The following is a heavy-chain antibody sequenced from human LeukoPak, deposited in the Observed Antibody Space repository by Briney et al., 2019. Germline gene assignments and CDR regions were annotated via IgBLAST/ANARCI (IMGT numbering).Heavy chain of an antibody. CDR3: ARGVRGVFALDY. V-gene: IGHV4-38-2*02. CDR1: GYFINSNYY. J-gene: IGHJ4*02. CDR2: IYHSGSA. D-gene: IGHD3-10*01. Sequence: SETLSLTCTVSGYFINSNYYWGWIRQPPGKGLEWIGYIYHSGSAYYNPSLKSRVTISVDRSKNQFSLKLSSVTAADTAVYYCARGVRGVFALDYWGQGTLVTVSS.